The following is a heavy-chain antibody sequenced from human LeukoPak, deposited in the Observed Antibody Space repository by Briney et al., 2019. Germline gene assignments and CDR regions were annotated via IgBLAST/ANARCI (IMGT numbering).Heavy chain of an antibody. Sequence: ASVKVSCKASGYTFTGYYMHWVRQAPGQGLEWMGWINPNSGDTNYAQKFQGRVTMTRDTSISTAYMELSSLRSEDTAVYYCATDRCVSGDCYPDYWGQGTLVTVSS. CDR2: INPNSGDT. CDR1: GYTFTGYY. CDR3: ATDRCVSGDCYPDY. D-gene: IGHD2-21*02. J-gene: IGHJ4*02. V-gene: IGHV1-2*02.